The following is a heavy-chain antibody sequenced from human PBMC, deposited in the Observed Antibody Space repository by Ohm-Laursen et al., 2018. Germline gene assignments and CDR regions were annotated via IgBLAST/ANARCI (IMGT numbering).Heavy chain of an antibody. J-gene: IGHJ4*02. CDR2: ISWNSGSI. CDR1: GFTFDDYA. CDR3: AKADSIAVAGLDY. Sequence: SLRLSCAASGFTFDDYAMHWVRQAPGKGLEWVSGISWNSGSIGYADSVKGRFTISRDNAKNSLYLQMNSLRAEDTALYYCAKADSIAVAGLDYWGQGTLVTVSS. D-gene: IGHD6-19*01. V-gene: IGHV3-9*01.